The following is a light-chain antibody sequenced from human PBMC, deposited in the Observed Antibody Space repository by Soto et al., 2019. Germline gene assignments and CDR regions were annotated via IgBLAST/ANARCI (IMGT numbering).Light chain of an antibody. J-gene: IGKJ1*01. V-gene: IGKV3-11*01. CDR1: ESVSTF. CDR2: EAS. CDR3: QQRSNWPWT. Sequence: TKAPSSLTSSFGDRVTITCRASESVSTFLAWYQQKPGQAPRLLIYEASSRATGIPARFSGGGSGTVFTLTISRLEPEDFAVYYCQQRSNWPWTFGQGTKVDI.